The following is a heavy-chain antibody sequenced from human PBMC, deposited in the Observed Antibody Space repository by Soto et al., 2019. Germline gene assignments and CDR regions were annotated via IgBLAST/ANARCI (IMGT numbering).Heavy chain of an antibody. D-gene: IGHD4-17*01. J-gene: IGHJ5*02. CDR2: IYHSGRT. CDR1: GGSISSGGYS. CDR3: ARSYGGKETDWFDP. Sequence: QLQLQESGSGLVKPSQTLSLTCAVSGGSISSGGYSWSWIRQPPGKGLEWIGYIYHSGRTYYNPSLKSRVTRSVDRSKSQFSLKLCSVTAADTAVYYCARSYGGKETDWFDPWGQGTLVTVSS. V-gene: IGHV4-30-2*01.